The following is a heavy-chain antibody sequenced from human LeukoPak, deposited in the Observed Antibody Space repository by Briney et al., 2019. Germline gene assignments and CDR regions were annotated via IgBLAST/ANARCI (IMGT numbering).Heavy chain of an antibody. Sequence: SETLSLTCTVSGGSISSYYWSWIRQPPGKGLEWIGYIYYSGSTNYNPSLKSRVTISVDTSKNQFSLKLSSVTAADTAVYYCARAQEQLVRYYYYYYGMDVWGQGTTVTVSS. CDR1: GGSISSYY. CDR2: IYYSGST. CDR3: ARAQEQLVRYYYYYYGMDV. J-gene: IGHJ6*02. D-gene: IGHD6-13*01. V-gene: IGHV4-59*01.